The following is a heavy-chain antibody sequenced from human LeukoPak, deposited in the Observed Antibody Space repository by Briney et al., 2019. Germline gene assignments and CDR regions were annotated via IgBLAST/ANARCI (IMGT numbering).Heavy chain of an antibody. CDR1: GFTFSSYA. CDR3: ARDRYDSSGYLYYFDY. V-gene: IGHV3-30-3*01. J-gene: IGHJ4*02. CDR2: ISYDGSNK. D-gene: IGHD3-22*01. Sequence: GRSVRLSCAASGFTFSSYAMHWVRQAPGKGLEWVAVISYDGSNKYYADSVKGRFTISRDNSKNTLYLQMNSLRAEDTAVYYCARDRYDSSGYLYYFDYWGQGTLVTVSS.